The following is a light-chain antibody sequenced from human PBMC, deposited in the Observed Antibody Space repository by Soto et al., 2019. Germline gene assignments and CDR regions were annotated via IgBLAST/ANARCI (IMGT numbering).Light chain of an antibody. Sequence: QLVLTQPPSVSGAPGQRVTFSCIGSSSNIGADHDVHWYQQLPGTAPKLLIYGNVNRPSGVPDRFSGSKSGASAALAITGLQAEAEADYYCQSYDSSLGFVFGTGTKVTVL. CDR3: QSYDSSLGFV. J-gene: IGLJ1*01. CDR1: SSNIGADHD. CDR2: GNV. V-gene: IGLV1-40*01.